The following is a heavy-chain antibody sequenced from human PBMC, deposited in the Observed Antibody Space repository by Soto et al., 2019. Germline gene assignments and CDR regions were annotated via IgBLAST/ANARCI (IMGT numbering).Heavy chain of an antibody. V-gene: IGHV4-34*01. CDR2: VKDGGHT. J-gene: IGHJ4*02. D-gene: IGHD5-12*01. Sequence: QVQLQQWGAGLLKPSETLSLNCAVTGGSLSGYYWSWIRQPPGKGLEWIGEVKDGGHTNYSPSPKGXXTXSSXTANNQFPLRLHSVTAADTGVYYCARGQEGVVATHWDQGSLVTVSS. CDR1: GGSLSGYY. CDR3: ARGQEGVVATH.